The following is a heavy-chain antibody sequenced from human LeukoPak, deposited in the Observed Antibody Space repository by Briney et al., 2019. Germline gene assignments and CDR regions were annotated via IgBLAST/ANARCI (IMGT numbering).Heavy chain of an antibody. CDR1: GGSINSRY. V-gene: IGHV4-59*08. J-gene: IGHJ4*02. CDR2: IYYKGST. D-gene: IGHD6-19*01. Sequence: PSETLSLTCAVSGGSINSRYWSWTRQPPGKGLEWIGDIYYKGSTKYNPSLKSRVTISVDTSKNHLSLNLTSGLAADTTIYYCARRHTGWNYCDYWGQGILVTVSS. CDR3: ARRHTGWNYCDY.